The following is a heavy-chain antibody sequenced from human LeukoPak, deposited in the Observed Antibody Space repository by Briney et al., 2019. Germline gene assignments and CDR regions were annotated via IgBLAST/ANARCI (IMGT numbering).Heavy chain of an antibody. CDR1: GFTFSSYW. CDR2: IKQDGSEK. V-gene: IGHV3-7*01. Sequence: PGGSLRLSCAASGFTFSSYWMSWVRQAPGKGLEGVANIKQDGSEKYYVDSVKGRFTISRDNAKNSLYLQMNSLRAEDTAVYYCARDGPQVVVPAAKPNYYYMDVWGKGTTVTVSS. D-gene: IGHD2-2*01. CDR3: ARDGPQVVVPAAKPNYYYMDV. J-gene: IGHJ6*03.